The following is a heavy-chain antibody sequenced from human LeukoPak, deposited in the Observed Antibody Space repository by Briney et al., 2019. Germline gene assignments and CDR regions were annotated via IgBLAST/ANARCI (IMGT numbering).Heavy chain of an antibody. CDR1: GGSISSDY. V-gene: IGHV4-4*07. Sequence: SETLSLTCSVSGGSISSDYWSWIRQPAGKGLEWIGRIYTSGITNYNPSLKSRVTMSEDTSKNQFSLKLKSVTAADTAVYYCVRGSAAAGLRLDYWGQGTLVTVSS. CDR2: IYTSGIT. D-gene: IGHD6-13*01. CDR3: VRGSAAAGLRLDY. J-gene: IGHJ4*02.